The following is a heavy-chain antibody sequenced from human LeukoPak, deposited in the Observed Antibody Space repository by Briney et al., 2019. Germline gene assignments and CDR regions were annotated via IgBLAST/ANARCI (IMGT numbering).Heavy chain of an antibody. CDR1: GGSFSGYY. V-gene: IGHV4-34*01. CDR2: INHSGST. J-gene: IGHJ4*02. CDR3: ARDRGSSWTDY. Sequence: SETLSLTCAVYGGSFSGYYWSWIRQPPGKGLEWIGEINHSGSTNCNPSLKSRVTISVDKSKNQFSLKLSSVTAADTAVYYCARDRGSSWTDYWGQGTLVTVSS. D-gene: IGHD6-13*01.